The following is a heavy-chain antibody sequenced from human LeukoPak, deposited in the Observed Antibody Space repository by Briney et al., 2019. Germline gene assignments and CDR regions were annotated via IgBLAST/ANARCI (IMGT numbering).Heavy chain of an antibody. J-gene: IGHJ6*03. CDR2: ISSSSSTI. V-gene: IGHV3-48*04. CDR1: GFTFNSYG. CDR3: ARFGELWFGESLYYYYYYMDV. D-gene: IGHD3-10*01. Sequence: GGSLRLSCAASGFTFNSYGMNWVRQAPGKGLEWVSYISSSSSTIYYADSVKGRFTISRDNAKNSLYLQMNSLRAEDMAVYYCARFGELWFGESLYYYYYYMDVWGKGTTVTVSS.